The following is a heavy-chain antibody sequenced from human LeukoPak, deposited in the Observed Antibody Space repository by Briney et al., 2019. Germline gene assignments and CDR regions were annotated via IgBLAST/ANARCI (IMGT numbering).Heavy chain of an antibody. J-gene: IGHJ4*02. CDR1: GLIFSKYW. CDR2: IKEDGSKI. CDR3: ARIGYSSSSFDY. D-gene: IGHD6-6*01. Sequence: GGSLRLSCAASGLIFSKYWMTWVRQAPGKGLEWVANIKEDGSKIYYVDSVKGRFTISRDNAKNSVYLQMNSLRTEDTAVYFCARIGYSSSSFDYWGQGSLVTVSS. V-gene: IGHV3-7*01.